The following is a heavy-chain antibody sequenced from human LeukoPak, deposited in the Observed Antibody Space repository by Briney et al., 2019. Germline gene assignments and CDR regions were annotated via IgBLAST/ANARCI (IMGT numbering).Heavy chain of an antibody. Sequence: SETLSLTCAVYGGSFSGYYWSWIRQPPGKGLEWIGEINHSGSTNYNPSLKSRVTISVDTSKNQFSLKLSSVTAADTAVYYCARFVVVTAIPSYYYGMDVWGQGPTVTVSS. D-gene: IGHD2-21*02. CDR1: GGSFSGYY. CDR3: ARFVVVTAIPSYYYGMDV. V-gene: IGHV4-34*01. CDR2: INHSGST. J-gene: IGHJ6*02.